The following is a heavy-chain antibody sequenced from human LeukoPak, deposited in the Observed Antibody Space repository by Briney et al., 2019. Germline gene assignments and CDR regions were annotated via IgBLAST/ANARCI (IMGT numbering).Heavy chain of an antibody. V-gene: IGHV4-30-2*01. CDR2: SYHTART. D-gene: IGHD5-18*01. CDR3: SRAPQDTAMVYFDY. Sequence: SESLSLPCAVSGGSISSGGYSWIWIGPPPGKGLVWIGYSYHTARTYYNPSHKRRLTISVDRSKNQFSLKLSSVTAADTAVDYCSRAPQDTAMVYFDYWGQGTLVTVSS. CDR1: GGSISSGGYS. J-gene: IGHJ4*02.